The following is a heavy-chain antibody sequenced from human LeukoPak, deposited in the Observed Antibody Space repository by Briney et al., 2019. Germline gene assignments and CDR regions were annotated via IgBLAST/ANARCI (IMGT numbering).Heavy chain of an antibody. V-gene: IGHV1-18*04. J-gene: IGHJ6*04. Sequence: GASVKVSCKASGYTFTSYGISWVRQAPGQGLEWMGWISAYNGNTNYAQKLQGRVTMTTDTSTSTAYMELRSLRSDDTAVYYCARDMYYYGSGSLGMDVWGKGTTVTVSS. CDR1: GYTFTSYG. CDR3: ARDMYYYGSGSLGMDV. D-gene: IGHD3-10*01. CDR2: ISAYNGNT.